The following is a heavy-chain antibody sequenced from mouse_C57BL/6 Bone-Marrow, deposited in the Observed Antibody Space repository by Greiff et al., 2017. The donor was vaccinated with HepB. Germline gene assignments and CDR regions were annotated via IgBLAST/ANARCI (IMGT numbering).Heavy chain of an antibody. D-gene: IGHD1-1*01. Sequence: DVKLVESGGGLVQPGESLKLSCESNEYEFPSHDMSWVRKTPEKRLELVAAINSDGGSTYYPDTMERRFIISRDNTKKTLYLQMSSLRSEDTALYYCARPFLTSAWFADWGQGTLVTVSA. CDR1: EYEFPSHD. CDR3: ARPFLTSAWFAD. CDR2: INSDGGST. J-gene: IGHJ3*01. V-gene: IGHV5-2*01.